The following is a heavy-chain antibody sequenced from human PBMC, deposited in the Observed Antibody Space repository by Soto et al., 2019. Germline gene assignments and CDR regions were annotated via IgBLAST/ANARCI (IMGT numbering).Heavy chain of an antibody. CDR2: IWYDGSNK. D-gene: IGHD6-13*01. Sequence: GGSLRLSCASSGFTFSSYGMHLVRQAPGKGLEWVAVIWYDGSNKYYADSVKGRFTISRDNSKNTLYLQMNSLRAEDTAVYYCARDRARGGSSWYPGQYYYYYGMDVWGQGTTVTVSS. V-gene: IGHV3-33*01. CDR3: ARDRARGGSSWYPGQYYYYYGMDV. J-gene: IGHJ6*02. CDR1: GFTFSSYG.